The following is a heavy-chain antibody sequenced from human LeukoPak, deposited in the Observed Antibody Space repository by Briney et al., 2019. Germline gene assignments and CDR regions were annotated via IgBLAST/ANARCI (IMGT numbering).Heavy chain of an antibody. V-gene: IGHV1-46*01. CDR2: INPGGVST. D-gene: IGHD1-26*01. CDR1: GYIFASYY. J-gene: IGHJ4*02. CDR3: ARGQGSYYFGFDF. Sequence: GASVKVSSKASGYIFASYYIHWVRLAPGQGLEWMGIINPGGVSTTYAQKFQGRVTMTRDTTTSTVYMELSSLRSDDTAVYYCARGQGSYYFGFDFWGQGTLVTVSS.